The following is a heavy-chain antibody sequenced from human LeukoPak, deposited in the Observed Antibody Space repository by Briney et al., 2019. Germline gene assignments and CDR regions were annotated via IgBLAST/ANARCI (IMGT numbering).Heavy chain of an antibody. CDR1: GGSISSSSYY. CDR2: IYTSGST. CDR3: ARESRDIVVVPAATDYYYYYMDV. D-gene: IGHD2-2*01. V-gene: IGHV4-61*02. J-gene: IGHJ6*03. Sequence: PSETLSLTCTVSGGSISSSSYYWSWIRQPAGTGLEWIGRIYTSGSTNYNPSLKSRVTMSVDTSKNQFSLKLSSVTAADTAVYYCARESRDIVVVPAATDYYYYYMDVWGKGTTVTISS.